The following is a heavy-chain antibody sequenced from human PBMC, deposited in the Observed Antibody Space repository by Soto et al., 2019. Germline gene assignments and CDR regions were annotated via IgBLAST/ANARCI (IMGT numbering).Heavy chain of an antibody. CDR3: ASHRVGQWPAYYSGMDV. CDR2: IYYSGST. J-gene: IGHJ6*04. CDR1: GGSISSSSYY. V-gene: IGHV4-39*01. D-gene: IGHD6-19*01. Sequence: SETLSLTCTVSGGSISSSSYYWGWIRQPPGKGLEWIGSIYYSGSTYYNPSLKSRVTISVDTSKNQFSLKLSSVTAADTAVYYCASHRVGQWPAYYSGMDVWGKGPRFTLSS.